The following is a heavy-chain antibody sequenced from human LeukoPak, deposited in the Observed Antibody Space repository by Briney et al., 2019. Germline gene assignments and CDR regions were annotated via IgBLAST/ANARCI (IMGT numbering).Heavy chain of an antibody. Sequence: TGGSLRLSCAATGFTFDDHGMSWVRQAPGKGLEWVSTINWNGGSTGYADSVKGRFSISRDNAKDSLYLQMNSLRAEDTALYYCARTRYSSGNYSDCWGQGTLVTVSS. V-gene: IGHV3-20*04. J-gene: IGHJ4*02. CDR1: GFTFDDHG. CDR3: ARTRYSSGNYSDC. D-gene: IGHD3-22*01. CDR2: INWNGGST.